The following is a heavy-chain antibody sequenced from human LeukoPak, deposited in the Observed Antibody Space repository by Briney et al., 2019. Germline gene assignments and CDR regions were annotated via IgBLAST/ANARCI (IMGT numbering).Heavy chain of an antibody. CDR1: GGSFSGYY. CDR2: INHSGST. V-gene: IGHV4-34*01. J-gene: IGHJ5*02. CDR3: ARGASAYTYYYGSGKGKQNWFDP. D-gene: IGHD3-10*01. Sequence: PSETLSLTCAVYGGSFSGYYWSWIRQLPGKGLEWIGEINHSGSTNYNPSLKSRVTIPVDTSKNQFSLKLSSVTAADTAVYYCARGASAYTYYYGSGKGKQNWFDPWGQGTLVTVSS.